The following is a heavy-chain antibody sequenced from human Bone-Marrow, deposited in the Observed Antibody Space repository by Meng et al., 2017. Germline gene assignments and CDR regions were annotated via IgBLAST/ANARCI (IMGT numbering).Heavy chain of an antibody. Sequence: GESLKISCKGSGYSFTSYWIGWVRQMPGKGLEWMGIIYPGDSDTRYSPSFQGQVTISADKSISTAYLQWSSLKASDTAMYYCARLIGYCGGDCYGQSDAFDIWGQGTMVTVSS. V-gene: IGHV5-51*01. CDR3: ARLIGYCGGDCYGQSDAFDI. D-gene: IGHD2-21*02. J-gene: IGHJ3*02. CDR1: GYSFTSYW. CDR2: IYPGDSDT.